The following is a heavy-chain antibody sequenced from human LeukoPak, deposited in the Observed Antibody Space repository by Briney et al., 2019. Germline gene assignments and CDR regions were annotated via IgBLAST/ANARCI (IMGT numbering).Heavy chain of an antibody. Sequence: PGGSLRLSCVASGFTFSSYSMNWVRQAPGKGLEWVSSISSSSRYIYYADSVKGRFTMSRDNAKNSLYLQMNSLRAEDTAVYYCARAPSPLAVAGTDYWGQGTLVTVSS. J-gene: IGHJ4*02. V-gene: IGHV3-21*01. CDR2: ISSSSRYI. CDR1: GFTFSSYS. D-gene: IGHD6-19*01. CDR3: ARAPSPLAVAGTDY.